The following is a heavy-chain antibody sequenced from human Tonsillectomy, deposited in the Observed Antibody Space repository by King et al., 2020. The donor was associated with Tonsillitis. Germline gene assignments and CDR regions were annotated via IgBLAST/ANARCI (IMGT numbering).Heavy chain of an antibody. CDR3: ANLDY. J-gene: IGHJ4*02. CDR1: GYNFTGYY. CDR2: INPDSGAT. V-gene: IGHV1-2*02. Sequence: EQLVQSGAEVKKPGASVKVSCKASGYNFTGYYIHWVRQAPGQGLEWMGWINPDSGATRYAPKFQGRVTMTRDSTISTAFMELSRLTSDDTAMYYCANLDYWGQGTLVTVSS.